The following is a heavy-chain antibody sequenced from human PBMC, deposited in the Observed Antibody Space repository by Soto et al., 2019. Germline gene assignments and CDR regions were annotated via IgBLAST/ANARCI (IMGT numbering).Heavy chain of an antibody. J-gene: IGHJ4*02. V-gene: IGHV1-3*01. Sequence: ASVKVSCKASGYTFTSYAMHWVRQAPGRRLEWMGWINAGNGNTKYSQKFQGRVTITRDTSASTAYMELSSLRSEDTAVYYCARSIVVVTALAYWGQGTLVTVSS. D-gene: IGHD2-21*02. CDR3: ARSIVVVTALAY. CDR1: GYTFTSYA. CDR2: INAGNGNT.